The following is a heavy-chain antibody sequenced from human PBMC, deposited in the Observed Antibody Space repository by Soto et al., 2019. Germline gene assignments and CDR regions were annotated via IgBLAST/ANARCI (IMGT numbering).Heavy chain of an antibody. CDR1: GYTFSSYG. CDR3: ARGGPGAPFDY. V-gene: IGHV1-18*01. Sequence: QVQLVQSGAEVKKPGASVKVSCKASGYTFSSYGISWVRQAPGQGLEWMGWINPNNGNTNYAQKVQGRVTTTTDTSTSTAYMELRSLRSDDTAMYYCARGGPGAPFDYWGQGIPVTVSS. D-gene: IGHD1-26*01. CDR2: INPNNGNT. J-gene: IGHJ4*02.